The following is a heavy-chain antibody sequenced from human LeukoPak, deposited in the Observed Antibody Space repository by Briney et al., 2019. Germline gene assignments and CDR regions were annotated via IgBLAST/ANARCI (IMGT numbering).Heavy chain of an antibody. V-gene: IGHV3-53*01. D-gene: IGHD3-16*01. CDR2: IYSGGST. CDR1: GFTFSSYA. CDR3: ARGEAYDV. J-gene: IGHJ4*02. Sequence: GGSLRLSCAASGFTFSSYAMSWVRQAPGKGLEWVSVIYSGGSTYYADSVKGRFTISRDNSKNTLYLQMNSLRAEDTAVYYCARGEAYDVWGQGTLVTVSS.